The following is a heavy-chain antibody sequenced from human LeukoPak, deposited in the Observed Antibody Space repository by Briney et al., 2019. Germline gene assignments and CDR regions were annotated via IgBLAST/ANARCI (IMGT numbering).Heavy chain of an antibody. CDR3: ASARHVYYGSGSKYNWFDP. CDR2: IYYSGST. D-gene: IGHD3-10*01. J-gene: IGHJ5*02. Sequence: PSETLSLTCTVSGGSISSYYWSWIRQPPGKGLEWIEYIYYSGSTNYNPSLKSRVTISVDTSKNQFSLKLSSVTAADTAVYYCASARHVYYGSGSKYNWFDPWGQGTLVTVSS. V-gene: IGHV4-59*08. CDR1: GGSISSYY.